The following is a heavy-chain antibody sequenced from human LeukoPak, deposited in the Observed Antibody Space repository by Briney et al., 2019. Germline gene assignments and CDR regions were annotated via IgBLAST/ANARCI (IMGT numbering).Heavy chain of an antibody. Sequence: ASVKVSCKASGYTFTGYYMHWVRQAPGQGLEWMGWINPNSGGTNYAQKFQGRVTMTRDTSISTAYMELSRLRSDDTAVYYCARAVSPAGVHYYYYYMDVWGKGTTVTVSS. J-gene: IGHJ6*03. D-gene: IGHD2-2*01. V-gene: IGHV1-2*02. CDR1: GYTFTGYY. CDR3: ARAVSPAGVHYYYYYMDV. CDR2: INPNSGGT.